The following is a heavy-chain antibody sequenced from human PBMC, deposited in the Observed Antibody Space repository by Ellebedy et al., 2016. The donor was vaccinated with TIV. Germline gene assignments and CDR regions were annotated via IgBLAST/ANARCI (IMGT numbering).Heavy chain of an antibody. D-gene: IGHD6-19*01. Sequence: GESLKISCKGSGYSFTSYWIGWVRQMPGKGLEWMGIIYPGDSDTRYSPSFQGQVTISADKSISTAYLQWSSLKASDTAMYYCARRLGSGWYRGDAFDIWGQGTMVTVSS. CDR3: ARRLGSGWYRGDAFDI. V-gene: IGHV5-51*01. CDR2: IYPGDSDT. J-gene: IGHJ3*02. CDR1: GYSFTSYW.